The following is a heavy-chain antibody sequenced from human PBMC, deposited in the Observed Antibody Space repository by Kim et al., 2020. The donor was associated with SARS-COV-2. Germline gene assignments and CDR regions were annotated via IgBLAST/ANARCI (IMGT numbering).Heavy chain of an antibody. D-gene: IGHD4-17*01. CDR2: ISRDGSDQ. CDR1: GFNASHYG. CDR3: CLRDYGPLYYYGVDV. J-gene: IGHJ6*02. Sequence: GGSLRLSCEASGFNASHYGIHWVRQAPSKGLEWLAVISRDGSDQSYADSVKGRFTVSRDNSQNKLFLQINSLRVEDTAVYHCCLRDYGPLYYYGVDVWGQGTTVIVSS. V-gene: IGHV3-30*03.